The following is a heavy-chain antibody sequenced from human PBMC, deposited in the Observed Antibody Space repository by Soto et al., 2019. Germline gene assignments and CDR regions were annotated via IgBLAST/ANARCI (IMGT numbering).Heavy chain of an antibody. CDR3: ARGHYDFWSDVESDAFDI. CDR1: GDSVSSHSAA. D-gene: IGHD3-3*01. J-gene: IGHJ3*02. V-gene: IGHV6-1*01. CDR2: TYYRSKWYN. Sequence: SPTLSLTCALSGDSVSSHSAAWNWIRQSPSRGLEWLGRTYYRSKWYNDYAVSVKSRITINPDTSKNQFSLQLNSVTPEDTAVYYCARGHYDFWSDVESDAFDIWGQGTMVTVSS.